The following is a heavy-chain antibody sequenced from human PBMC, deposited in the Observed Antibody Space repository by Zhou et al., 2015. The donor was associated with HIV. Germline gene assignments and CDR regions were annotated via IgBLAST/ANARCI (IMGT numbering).Heavy chain of an antibody. CDR3: ARGGAWPYYYDSSGYHFDY. V-gene: IGHV3-13*01. CDR2: IGTAGDT. D-gene: IGHD3-22*01. CDR1: GFTFSNYD. J-gene: IGHJ4*02. Sequence: EVQLVESGGRLGTAWGGSLRLSCAASGFTFSNYDIHWVRQATGKGLEWVSGIGTAGDTYYPGSVKGRFTISRENAKNSLYLQMNSLRAGDTAVYYCARGGAWPYYYDSSGYHFDYWGQGTLVTVSS.